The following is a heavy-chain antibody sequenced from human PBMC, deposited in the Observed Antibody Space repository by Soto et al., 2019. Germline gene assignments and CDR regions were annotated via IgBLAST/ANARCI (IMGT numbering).Heavy chain of an antibody. D-gene: IGHD2-2*01. Sequence: GGSLRLYCAASGFTFSSYSMNWVRQAPGKGLEWVSSISSSSSYIYYADSVKGRFTISRDNAKNSLYLQMNSLRAEDTAVYYCARGHTKYQLLMGGMDVWGQGTTVTVSS. J-gene: IGHJ6*02. V-gene: IGHV3-21*01. CDR1: GFTFSSYS. CDR3: ARGHTKYQLLMGGMDV. CDR2: ISSSSSYI.